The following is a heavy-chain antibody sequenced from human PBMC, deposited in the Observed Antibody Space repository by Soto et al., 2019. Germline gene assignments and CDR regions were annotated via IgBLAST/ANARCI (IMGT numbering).Heavy chain of an antibody. CDR1: GFTFKSYG. V-gene: IGHV3-33*01. J-gene: IGHJ6*02. CDR3: ARDPPNYDFWSGYLVPAQNYGMDV. CDR2: IWYDGSNK. D-gene: IGHD3-3*01. Sequence: WGSLRLSCSASGFTFKSYGMHWCRQAPGKGLEWVAVIWYDGSNKYYADSGKGRFTISRDNSKNTLYLQMNSLRAEATAVYYCARDPPNYDFWSGYLVPAQNYGMDVWGQGTTVTVSS.